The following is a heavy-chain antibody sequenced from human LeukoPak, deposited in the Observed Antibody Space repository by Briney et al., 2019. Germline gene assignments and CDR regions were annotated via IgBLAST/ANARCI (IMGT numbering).Heavy chain of an antibody. CDR3: ARDGRAAAGTGYYYYGMDV. J-gene: IGHJ6*02. V-gene: IGHV3-21*01. D-gene: IGHD6-13*01. Sequence: GGSLRLSCAASGFTFSSYSMNWVRQAPGKGLEWVSSISSSSSYIYYADSVKGRFTISRDNAKNSLYLQMNSLRAEDTAVYYCARDGRAAAGTGYYYYGMDVWGQGTTVTVSS. CDR2: ISSSSSYI. CDR1: GFTFSSYS.